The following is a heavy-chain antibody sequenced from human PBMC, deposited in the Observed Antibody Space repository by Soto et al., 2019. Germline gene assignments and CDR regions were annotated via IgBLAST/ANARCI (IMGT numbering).Heavy chain of an antibody. V-gene: IGHV1-18*01. Sequence: ASVKVSCKASGYTFTSYGISWVRRAPGEGLEWMGWISAYNGNTNYAQKLQGRVTMTTDTSTSTAYMELRSLRSDDTAVYYCARWLQFHYSFACWGQGTLVTVSS. CDR3: ARWLQFHYSFAC. CDR1: GYTFTSYG. CDR2: ISAYNGNT. J-gene: IGHJ4*02. D-gene: IGHD5-12*01.